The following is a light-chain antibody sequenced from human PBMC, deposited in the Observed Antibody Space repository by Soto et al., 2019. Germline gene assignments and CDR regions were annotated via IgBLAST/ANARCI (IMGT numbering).Light chain of an antibody. CDR1: SSAGGGYSC. CDR2: EVS. V-gene: IGLV2-14*01. CDR3: SSYTTSSTRL. J-gene: IGLJ3*02. Sequence: QSVLTQPASVSGARGQSITISCIGTSSAGGGYSCVSWYHQHPGKAPKLLIYEVSTRPSGVSTRFSSARSGNTASLPISGLQAEDEADYYCSSYTTSSTRLFGGGTK.